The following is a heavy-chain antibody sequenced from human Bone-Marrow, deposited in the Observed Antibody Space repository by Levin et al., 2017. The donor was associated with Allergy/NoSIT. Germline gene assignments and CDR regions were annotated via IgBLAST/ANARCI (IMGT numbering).Heavy chain of an antibody. V-gene: IGHV4-59*08. CDR3: ARQSGTPKNWFDP. D-gene: IGHD1-14*01. CDR2: IYYSGST. Sequence: SQTLSLTCTVSGGSLSSYYGSWIRQPPGKGLEWIGYIYYSGSTRYNPSLKSRVTISVDTSKNQFSLKLSSVTAADTAVYYCARQSGTPKNWFDPWGQGTLVTVSS. J-gene: IGHJ5*02. CDR1: GGSLSSYY.